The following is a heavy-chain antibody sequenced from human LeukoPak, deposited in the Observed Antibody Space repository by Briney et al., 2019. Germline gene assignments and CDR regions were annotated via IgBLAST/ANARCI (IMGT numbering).Heavy chain of an antibody. CDR2: TSPNSGGR. J-gene: IGHJ4*02. Sequence: ASVKVSCKASAYTFTDHYMHWVRPAPGQGLEWIGWTSPNSGGRKSVQEFQGRVTMTRDTSISAVYMELSRLRSDDTAVYYCARDGTGVYNLVQYWGQGTLVTVSS. CDR1: AYTFTDHY. CDR3: ARDGTGVYNLVQY. D-gene: IGHD5-24*01. V-gene: IGHV1-2*02.